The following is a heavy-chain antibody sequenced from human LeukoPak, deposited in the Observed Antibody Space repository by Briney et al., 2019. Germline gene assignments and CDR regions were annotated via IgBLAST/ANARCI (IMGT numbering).Heavy chain of an antibody. CDR2: IIPIFGTA. Sequence: SVKVSCKASGGTFSSYAISWVRQAPGQGLEWMGGIIPIFGTANYAQKFQGRVTVTTDESTSTAYMELSSLRSEDTAVYYCAIGPDSSGYYLHYFDYWGQGTLVTVSS. CDR3: AIGPDSSGYYLHYFDY. D-gene: IGHD3-22*01. CDR1: GGTFSSYA. V-gene: IGHV1-69*05. J-gene: IGHJ4*02.